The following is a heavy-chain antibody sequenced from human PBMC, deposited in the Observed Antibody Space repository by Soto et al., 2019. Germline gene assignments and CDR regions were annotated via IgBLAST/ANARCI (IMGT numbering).Heavy chain of an antibody. CDR1: GFTFGDYA. CDR2: IRSKAYGGTT. Sequence: GGSLRLSCTASGFTFGDYAMSWFRQAPGKGLEWVGFIRSKAYGGTTEYAASVKGRFTISRDDSKSIAYLQMNSLKTEDTAVYYCTRALYYYDSSGYYPEFDYWGQGTLVTVSS. V-gene: IGHV3-49*03. J-gene: IGHJ4*02. D-gene: IGHD3-22*01. CDR3: TRALYYYDSSGYYPEFDY.